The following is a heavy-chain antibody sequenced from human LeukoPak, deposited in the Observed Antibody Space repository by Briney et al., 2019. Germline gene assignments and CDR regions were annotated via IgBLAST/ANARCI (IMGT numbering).Heavy chain of an antibody. V-gene: IGHV3-74*01. D-gene: IGHD3-16*01. Sequence: PGGTQRLSCAASGFTYSSYWMHGVPEARGKGLVGVSRIHRDGSSTSYAASVKGRFTISRDNAKNTLYLQMNSLRAEDTAVYYCASSGGSYYYYYMDVWGKGTTVTVSS. CDR2: IHRDGSST. J-gene: IGHJ6*03. CDR1: GFTYSSYW. CDR3: ASSGGSYYYYYMDV.